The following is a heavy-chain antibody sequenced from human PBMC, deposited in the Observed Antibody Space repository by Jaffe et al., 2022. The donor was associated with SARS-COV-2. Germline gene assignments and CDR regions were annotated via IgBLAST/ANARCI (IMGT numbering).Heavy chain of an antibody. D-gene: IGHD3-10*01. Sequence: EVQLVESGGGLVQPGGSLRLSCAASGFTFSSYSMNWVRQAPGKGLEWVSYISSSSSTIYYADSVKGRFTISRDNAKNSLYLQMNSLRDEDTAVYYCARAPRLWFDPAEYFQHWGQGTLVTVSS. V-gene: IGHV3-48*02. CDR2: ISSSSSTI. CDR3: ARAPRLWFDPAEYFQH. CDR1: GFTFSSYS. J-gene: IGHJ1*01.